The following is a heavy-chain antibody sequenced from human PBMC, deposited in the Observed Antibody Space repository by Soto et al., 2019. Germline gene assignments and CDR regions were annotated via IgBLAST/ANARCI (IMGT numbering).Heavy chain of an antibody. CDR3: ATPYYYNH. CDR2: VTSNSDHI. Sequence: GGSLRLSCAASGFMFSAYTMSWVRQAPGKGLEWLSSVTSNSDHIDYADSVRGRFTVSRDNARKSLYLQMDSLGAEDTGVYYCATPYYYNHWGPGTLVTVSS. V-gene: IGHV3-21*01. CDR1: GFMFSAYT. J-gene: IGHJ4*02.